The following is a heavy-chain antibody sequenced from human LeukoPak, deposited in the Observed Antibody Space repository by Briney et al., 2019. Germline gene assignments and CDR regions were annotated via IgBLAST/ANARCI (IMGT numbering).Heavy chain of an antibody. CDR1: GGSISSGSYY. V-gene: IGHV4-61*02. Sequence: SETLSLTCTASGGSISSGSYYWSWIRQPAGKGLEWIGRIYTSGSTNYNPSLKSRVTISVDTSKNQFSLKLSSVTAADTAVYYCATQSATYYYYYMDVWGKGTTVTVSS. J-gene: IGHJ6*03. CDR3: ATQSATYYYYYMDV. D-gene: IGHD2-15*01. CDR2: IYTSGST.